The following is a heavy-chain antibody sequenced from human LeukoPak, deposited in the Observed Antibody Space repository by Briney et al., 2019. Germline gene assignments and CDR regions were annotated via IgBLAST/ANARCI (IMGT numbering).Heavy chain of an antibody. D-gene: IGHD5-12*01. V-gene: IGHV1-69*04. CDR1: GGTFSSYA. Sequence: GASVKVSCKASGGTFSSYAISWVRQAPGRGLEWMGRIIPILGIANYAQKFQGRVTITADKSTSTAYMELSSLRSEDTAVYYCAKAGYAPYYGMDVWGQGTTVTVSS. J-gene: IGHJ6*02. CDR2: IIPILGIA. CDR3: AKAGYAPYYGMDV.